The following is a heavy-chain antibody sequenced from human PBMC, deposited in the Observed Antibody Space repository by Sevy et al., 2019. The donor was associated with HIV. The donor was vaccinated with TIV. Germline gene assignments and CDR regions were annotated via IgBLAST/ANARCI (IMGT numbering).Heavy chain of an antibody. Sequence: ASVKVSCKASGHTFSDYYIQWVRQAPGQGLEWMGWINSNSGAISYAQKFQGRVTMTSDTSISTVYMELSRLRSDDTAVYYCATESSYDYWGQGTLVTVSS. J-gene: IGHJ4*02. V-gene: IGHV1-2*02. CDR1: GHTFSDYY. CDR3: ATESSYDY. D-gene: IGHD3-10*01. CDR2: INSNSGAI.